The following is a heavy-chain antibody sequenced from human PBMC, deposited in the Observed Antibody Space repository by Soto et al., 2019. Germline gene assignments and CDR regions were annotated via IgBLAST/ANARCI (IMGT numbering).Heavy chain of an antibody. J-gene: IGHJ6*02. CDR3: ARSQVSSTSLEIYYYYYYGMDV. CDR2: IIPIPGTA. Sequence: QVQLVQSGAEVKKPGSSVKVSCKASGGTFSSYAISWVRQAPGQGLEWMGGIIPIPGTANYAQKLQGRVTITADESTSRAYMERSSLRSEDTAVYYCARSQVSSTSLEIYYYYYYGMDVWGQGTTVTVSS. D-gene: IGHD2-2*01. V-gene: IGHV1-69*01. CDR1: GGTFSSYA.